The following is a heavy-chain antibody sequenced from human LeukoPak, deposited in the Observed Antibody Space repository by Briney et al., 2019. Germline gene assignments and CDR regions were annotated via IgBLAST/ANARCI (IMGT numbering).Heavy chain of an antibody. Sequence: PSETLSLTCTVSGGSISSYYWSWIRQPPGKGLEWIGEIYHSGSTNYNPSLKSRVTISVDKSKNQFSLKLSSVTAADTAVYYCASLIAAAPRAFDYWGQGTLVTVSS. CDR1: GGSISSYY. CDR2: IYHSGST. D-gene: IGHD6-13*01. CDR3: ASLIAAAPRAFDY. V-gene: IGHV4-59*12. J-gene: IGHJ4*02.